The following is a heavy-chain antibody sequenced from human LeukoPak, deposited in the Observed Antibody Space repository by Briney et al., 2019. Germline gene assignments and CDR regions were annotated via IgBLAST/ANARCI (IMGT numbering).Heavy chain of an antibody. CDR3: ARDDYGDYPTAFDI. D-gene: IGHD4-17*01. CDR1: GYTFTSFG. J-gene: IGHJ3*02. V-gene: IGHV1-18*01. Sequence: ASVKVSCEASGYTFTSFGISWVRQAPGQGLEWMGWISAYDGNTNYAQKLQGRVTMTTDTPTYTAYMELRSLRSDDTAVYYCARDDYGDYPTAFDIWGQGTMVTVSS. CDR2: ISAYDGNT.